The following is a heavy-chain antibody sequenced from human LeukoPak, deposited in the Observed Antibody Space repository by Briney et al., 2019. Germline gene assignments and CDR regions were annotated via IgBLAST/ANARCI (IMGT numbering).Heavy chain of an antibody. CDR3: ARRTYPNDAFDI. CDR1: GFTFNTYS. CDR2: ISGSGTDI. V-gene: IGHV3-21*01. D-gene: IGHD1-7*01. Sequence: PGGSLRLSCAASGFTFNTYSMNWVRQAPGKRLEWVSAISGSGTDIYSPDSLKGRFTISRDNAKNSLYLQVTSLRAEDTAVYYCARRTYPNDAFDIWGQGTMVSVSS. J-gene: IGHJ3*02.